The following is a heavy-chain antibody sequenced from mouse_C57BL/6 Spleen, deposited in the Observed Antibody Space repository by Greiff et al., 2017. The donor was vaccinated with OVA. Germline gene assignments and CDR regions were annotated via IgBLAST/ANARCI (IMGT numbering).Heavy chain of an antibody. CDR3: ASIVTLAY. Sequence: VQLKESGPGLVQPSQSLSITCTVSGFSLTSYGVHWVRQSPGKGLEWLGVIWSGGSTDYNAAFISRLSISKDNSKSQVFFKMNSLQADDTAIYYCASIVTLAYWGQGTLVTVSA. D-gene: IGHD2-5*01. V-gene: IGHV2-2*01. CDR1: GFSLTSYG. CDR2: IWSGGST. J-gene: IGHJ3*01.